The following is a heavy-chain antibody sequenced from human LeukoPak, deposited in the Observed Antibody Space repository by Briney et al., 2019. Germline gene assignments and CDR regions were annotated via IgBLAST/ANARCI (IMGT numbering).Heavy chain of an antibody. D-gene: IGHD2-2*03. CDR2: INAHNGNT. V-gene: IGHV1-3*01. CDR3: ARSWIEDYYYGMDV. J-gene: IGHJ6*04. CDR1: GYTFTIYA. Sequence: GASVKVSFKASGYTFTIYAIHWVRQAPGQRLEWMGWINAHNGNTKYSQSFQGRVTITRDTSATTAYMELSSLRSEDTAVYYCARSWIEDYYYGMDVWGKGTSVTVSS.